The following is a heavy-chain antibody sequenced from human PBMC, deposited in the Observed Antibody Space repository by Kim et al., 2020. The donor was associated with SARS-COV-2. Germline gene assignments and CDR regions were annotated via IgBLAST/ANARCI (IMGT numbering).Heavy chain of an antibody. V-gene: IGHV4-39*01. Sequence: NPSLKSRVTISVDTSKNQLSLKLSSVTAADTAVYYCARHHGTAVADHFDYWGQGTLVTVSS. CDR3: ARHHGTAVADHFDY. J-gene: IGHJ4*02. D-gene: IGHD6-19*01.